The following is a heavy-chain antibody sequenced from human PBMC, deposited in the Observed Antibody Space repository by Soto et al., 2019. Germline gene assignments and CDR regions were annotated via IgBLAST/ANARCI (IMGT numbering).Heavy chain of an antibody. V-gene: IGHV3-23*01. CDR3: AKDDPTQTDCSGRTCLALGPLAM. CDR2: LNGGGGDR. Sequence: EVQLLESGGGLVQPGGSLTLSCAASGFRFSSYVMSWVRQAPGKGLEWDSTLNGGGGDRFYADSVKGRFTISRDNSQNTVYLQMNSLRVEDTAFYYCAKDDPTQTDCSGRTCLALGPLAMWGQGTLVTVSS. J-gene: IGHJ3*02. CDR1: GFRFSSYV. D-gene: IGHD2-15*01.